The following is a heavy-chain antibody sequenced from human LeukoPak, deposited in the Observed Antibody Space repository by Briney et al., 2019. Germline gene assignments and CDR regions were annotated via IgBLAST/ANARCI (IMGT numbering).Heavy chain of an antibody. Sequence: GGSLRLSCAASGFTFSSYSINWVRQAPGKGLEWVSSISSSSSYIYYADSVKGRFTISRDNAKNSLYLQMNSLRAADTAVYYCARGRCVYDILTGPYYYYGMDVWGQGTTVTVSS. V-gene: IGHV3-21*01. CDR2: ISSSSSYI. CDR3: ARGRCVYDILTGPYYYYGMDV. CDR1: GFTFSSYS. J-gene: IGHJ6*02. D-gene: IGHD3-9*01.